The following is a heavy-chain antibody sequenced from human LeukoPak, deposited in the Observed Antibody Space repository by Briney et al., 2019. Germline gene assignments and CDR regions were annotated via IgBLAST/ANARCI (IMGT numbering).Heavy chain of an antibody. D-gene: IGHD3-22*01. V-gene: IGHV1-69*13. J-gene: IGHJ4*02. CDR3: ARDPPYYDSSDTTFDY. Sequence: ASVKVSCKASGGTFSSYAISWVRQAPGQGLEWMGGIIPIFGTANYAQKFQGRVTITADESTSTAYMELSSLRSEDTAVYYCARDPPYYDSSDTTFDYWGQGTLVTVSS. CDR1: GGTFSSYA. CDR2: IIPIFGTA.